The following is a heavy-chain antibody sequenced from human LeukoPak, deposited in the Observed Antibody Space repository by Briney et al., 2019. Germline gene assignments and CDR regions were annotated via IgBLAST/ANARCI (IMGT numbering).Heavy chain of an antibody. J-gene: IGHJ4*02. CDR3: AKVRWDNSGWYYLDS. V-gene: IGHV3-23*01. Sequence: GGSLRLSCAASGFTFSGYGMNWVRQAPGTGLEWVSAISHTGDRTYYADSVRGRFTIPRDNSKNTLYLQMNSLRAEDTAVYYCAKVRWDNSGWYYLDSWGQGTLVTVSS. D-gene: IGHD6-19*01. CDR1: GFTFSGYG. CDR2: ISHTGDRT.